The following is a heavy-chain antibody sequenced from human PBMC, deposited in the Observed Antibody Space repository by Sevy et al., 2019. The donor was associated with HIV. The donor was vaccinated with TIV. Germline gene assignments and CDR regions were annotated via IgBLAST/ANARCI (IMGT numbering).Heavy chain of an antibody. CDR1: GFTFSSYW. CDR2: IKKDGSEK. J-gene: IGHJ4*02. Sequence: GGSLRLSCAASGFTFSSYWMSWVRQAPGKGLEWVANIKKDGSEKYYVDSGKGRFSISRDNAKESLYLQMNSRRAEDTAVYYCARDYSTGYYFGWGQGTLVTVSS. V-gene: IGHV3-7*03. D-gene: IGHD3-22*01. CDR3: ARDYSTGYYFG.